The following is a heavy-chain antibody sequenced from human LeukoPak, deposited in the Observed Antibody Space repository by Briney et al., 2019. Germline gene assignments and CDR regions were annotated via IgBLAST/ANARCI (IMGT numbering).Heavy chain of an antibody. D-gene: IGHD3-9*01. CDR1: GFTFSNAW. J-gene: IGHJ4*02. V-gene: IGHV3-23*01. CDR3: AKIGYYDILTGYSQGHYDSSVYYFDY. CDR2: ISGSGGST. Sequence: GGSLRLSCAASGFTFSNAWMSWVRQAPGKGLEWVSAISGSGGSTYYADSVKGRFTISRDNSKNTLYLQMNSLRAEDTAVYYCAKIGYYDILTGYSQGHYDSSVYYFDYWGQGTLVTVSS.